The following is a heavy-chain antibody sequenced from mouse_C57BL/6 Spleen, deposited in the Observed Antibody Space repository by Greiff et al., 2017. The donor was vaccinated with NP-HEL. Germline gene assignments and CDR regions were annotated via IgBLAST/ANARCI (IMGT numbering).Heavy chain of an antibody. CDR2: ISYDGSN. D-gene: IGHD2-3*01. V-gene: IGHV3-6*01. CDR1: GYSITSGYY. J-gene: IGHJ1*03. CDR3: ARAFYDGYYFSYWYFDV. Sequence: EVQLQQSGPGLVKPSQSLSLTCSVTGYSITSGYYWNWIRQFPGNKLEWMGYISYDGSNNYNPSLKNRISITRDTSKNQFFLKLNSVTTEYTATYYCARAFYDGYYFSYWYFDVWGTGTTVTVSS.